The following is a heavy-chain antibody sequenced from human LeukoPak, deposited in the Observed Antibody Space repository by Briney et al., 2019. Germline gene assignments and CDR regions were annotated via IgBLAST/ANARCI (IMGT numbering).Heavy chain of an antibody. D-gene: IGHD4-17*01. CDR2: ISGSGGST. V-gene: IGHV3-23*01. CDR3: AKDPERTRVTTFDY. J-gene: IGHJ4*02. CDR1: GFTFSSYA. Sequence: GGSLRLSCAASGFTFSSYAMSWVRQAPGKGLEWVSGISGSGGSTYYADSVKDRFTISRDNSKNTVYLQMNRLRAEDTALYYCAKDPERTRVTTFDYWGQGTLVTVSS.